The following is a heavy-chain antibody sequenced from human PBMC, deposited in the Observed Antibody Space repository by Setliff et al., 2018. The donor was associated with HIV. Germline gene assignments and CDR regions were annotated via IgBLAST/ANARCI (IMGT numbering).Heavy chain of an antibody. Sequence: SLKISCQGSGYSFTTYWIGWVRQMPGKGLECMGIIYPGDSDTRYSPSFRGQVTISADKSISTAYLQWSSLRASDTAMYYCARVVAGKSSTDGFDIWGQGTMVTVSS. V-gene: IGHV5-51*01. D-gene: IGHD6-19*01. CDR3: ARVVAGKSSTDGFDI. CDR1: GYSFTTYW. CDR2: IYPGDSDT. J-gene: IGHJ3*02.